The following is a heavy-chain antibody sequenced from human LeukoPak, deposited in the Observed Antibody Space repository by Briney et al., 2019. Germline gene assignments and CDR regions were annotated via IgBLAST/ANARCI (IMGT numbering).Heavy chain of an antibody. Sequence: ASVKVSCKASGYTFTSHGISWVRQAPGQGLEWMGWINPNSGGTNYAQKFQGRVTMTRDTSISTAYMELSRLRSDDTAVYYCARDRDTAIFPLDYWGQGTLVTVSS. J-gene: IGHJ4*02. CDR3: ARDRDTAIFPLDY. CDR2: INPNSGGT. V-gene: IGHV1-2*02. D-gene: IGHD5-18*01. CDR1: GYTFTSHG.